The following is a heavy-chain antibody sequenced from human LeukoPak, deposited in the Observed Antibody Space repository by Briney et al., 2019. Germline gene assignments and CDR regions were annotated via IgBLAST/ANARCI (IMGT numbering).Heavy chain of an antibody. CDR1: EFTVKTNY. CDR2: IYTDGNT. CDR3: SRGGGAFCGTSCYRNFDY. J-gene: IGHJ4*02. V-gene: IGHV3-66*01. D-gene: IGHD2-15*01. Sequence: GGSLRLSGAVSEFTVKTNYMSWVRQAPGKGLEWVSTIYTDGNTYYADSAKGRFIISRDNSKNTLYLQMNSLRVDDTAVYYCSRGGGAFCGTSCYRNFDYWGQGTLVTVSS.